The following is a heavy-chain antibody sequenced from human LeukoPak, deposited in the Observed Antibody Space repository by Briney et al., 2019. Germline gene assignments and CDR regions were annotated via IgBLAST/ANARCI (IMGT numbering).Heavy chain of an antibody. CDR1: GGSISSYY. CDR3: ASHPLYYDILTGYYIGAFDI. D-gene: IGHD3-9*01. J-gene: IGHJ3*02. CDR2: IYYSGST. Sequence: PSETLSLTCTGSGGSISSYYWSWIRQPPGKGLEWIGYIYYSGSTNYNPSLKSRVTISVDTSKNQFSLKLGSVTAADTAVYYCASHPLYYDILTGYYIGAFDIWGQGTMVTVSS. V-gene: IGHV4-59*01.